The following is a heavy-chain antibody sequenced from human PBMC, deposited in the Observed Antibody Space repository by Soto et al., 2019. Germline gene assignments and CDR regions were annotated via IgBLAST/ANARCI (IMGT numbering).Heavy chain of an antibody. CDR2: IGVGGGDR. D-gene: IGHD3-10*01. CDR1: GFTFSSYA. V-gene: IGHV3-23*01. J-gene: IGHJ4*02. CDR3: ARFRFGELV. Sequence: EVQLLESGGGLVQPGGSLRLSCAASGFTFSSYAMSWVRQAPGKGLEWVSIIGVGGGDRYYPESVKGRFTISRDNSRDTLYLEMNRLRDEDTAVYYCARFRFGELVWGQGTLVTVSS.